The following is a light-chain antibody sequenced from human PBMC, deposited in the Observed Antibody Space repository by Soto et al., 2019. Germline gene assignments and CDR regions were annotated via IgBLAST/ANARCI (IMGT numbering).Light chain of an antibody. V-gene: IGLV2-14*01. Sequence: QSVLTQPASVSGSPGESITISCTGTSTDVGGYDYVSWFQQHPGRAPKLIIYDVSIRPSGVSNRFSGSKSGNTASLIISGLQADDETDYYCSSYKSSTTQVFGPGTKVTV. CDR1: STDVGGYDY. CDR2: DVS. J-gene: IGLJ1*01. CDR3: SSYKSSTTQV.